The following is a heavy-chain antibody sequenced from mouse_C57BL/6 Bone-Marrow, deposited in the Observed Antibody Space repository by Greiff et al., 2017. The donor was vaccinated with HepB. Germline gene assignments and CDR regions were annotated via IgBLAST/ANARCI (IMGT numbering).Heavy chain of an antibody. CDR1: GFTFSSYG. Sequence: EVKLMESGGDLVKPGGSLKLSCAASGFTFSSYGMSWVRQTPDKRLEWVATISSGGSYTYYPDSVKGRFTISRDNAKNTLYLQMSSLKSEDTAMYYCARRSMVTTLYYYAMDYWGQGTSVTVSS. J-gene: IGHJ4*01. CDR3: ARRSMVTTLYYYAMDY. D-gene: IGHD2-10*02. CDR2: ISSGGSYT. V-gene: IGHV5-6*02.